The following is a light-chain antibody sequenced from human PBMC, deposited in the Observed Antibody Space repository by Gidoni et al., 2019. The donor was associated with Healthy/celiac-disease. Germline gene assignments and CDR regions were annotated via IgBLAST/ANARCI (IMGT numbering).Light chain of an antibody. Sequence: ELVLPQSPVTLSLSPGERATLSCSASQSVSSYLSWYQQKPGQAPRLLIYDASNRGTGIPARFSGSGSGKDFTLTISSLEHEDVADYYCQQRSNWPLTFGPGTKVEIK. CDR1: QSVSSY. J-gene: IGKJ3*01. CDR3: QQRSNWPLT. V-gene: IGKV3-11*01. CDR2: DAS.